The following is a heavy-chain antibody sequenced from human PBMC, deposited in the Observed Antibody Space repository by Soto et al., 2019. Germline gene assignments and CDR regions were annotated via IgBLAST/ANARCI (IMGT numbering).Heavy chain of an antibody. CDR2: INHSGST. V-gene: IGHV4-34*01. J-gene: IGHJ5*02. Sequence: SETLSLTCAVYGGSFSGYYWSWIRQPPGKGLEWIGEINHSGSTNYNPSLKSRVTISVDTSKNQFSLKLSSVTAADTAVYYCARAIVVVPAAHLHWFDPWGQGTLVTVSS. CDR1: GGSFSGYY. CDR3: ARAIVVVPAAHLHWFDP. D-gene: IGHD2-2*01.